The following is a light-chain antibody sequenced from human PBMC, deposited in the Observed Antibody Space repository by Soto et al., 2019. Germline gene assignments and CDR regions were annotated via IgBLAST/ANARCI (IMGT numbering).Light chain of an antibody. V-gene: IGLV2-23*01. CDR2: EGS. J-gene: IGLJ1*01. Sequence: QSALTQPASVSGSPGQSITISCTGTSSDVGGYNYVSWYQQHPGKAPKLMIYEGSKRPSGVSHRFSGSKSGNTASLTISGLQAEDEADYYCCSYAGGTTFVFGTGTKVTVL. CDR1: SSDVGGYNY. CDR3: CSYAGGTTFV.